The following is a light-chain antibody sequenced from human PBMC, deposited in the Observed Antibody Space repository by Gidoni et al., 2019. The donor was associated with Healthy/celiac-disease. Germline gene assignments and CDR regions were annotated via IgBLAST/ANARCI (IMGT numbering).Light chain of an antibody. V-gene: IGKV1-9*01. J-gene: IGKJ5*01. CDR3: QQLNNYPT. CDR1: QGISSY. CDR2: AAS. Sequence: IQLTQSPSSLSASVGDRFTTTCRPSQGISSYLAWYQQKPGKAPKLLIYAASTLQSGVPSRFSGGGSGTDFTLTISSLQHEDFATYYCQQLNNYPTFGQGTRLEIK.